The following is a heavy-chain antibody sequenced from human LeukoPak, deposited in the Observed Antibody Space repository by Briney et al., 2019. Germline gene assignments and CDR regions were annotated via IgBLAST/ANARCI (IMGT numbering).Heavy chain of an antibody. V-gene: IGHV3-74*01. J-gene: IGHJ4*02. CDR2: INSDGTTT. D-gene: IGHD6-19*01. CDR3: ARAGWYRWDY. CDR1: GFTFSTYW. Sequence: PGGSLRLSCAASGFTFSTYWMHWVRQAPGKGLEWVSRINSDGTTTNYADSVKGRFTISRDNAKNTLYLQMNTLTVEDTAVYYCARAGWYRWDYWGQGTLATVSS.